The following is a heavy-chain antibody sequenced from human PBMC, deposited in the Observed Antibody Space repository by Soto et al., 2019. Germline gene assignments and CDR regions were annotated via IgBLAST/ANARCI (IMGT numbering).Heavy chain of an antibody. D-gene: IGHD1-26*01. CDR2: TYSGGST. J-gene: IGHJ4*01. CDR3: ARGGGPDGLEGDY. CDR1: GFTVSSNY. Sequence: EVQLVESGGGLVQPGGSLRLSCAASGFTVSSNYMSWVRQAPGKGLEWVSVTYSGGSTYYADSVKGRFTISRHNSKNTLYLQMNSLRAEDTAVYYCARGGGPDGLEGDYWGQGTLVTVSS. V-gene: IGHV3-53*04.